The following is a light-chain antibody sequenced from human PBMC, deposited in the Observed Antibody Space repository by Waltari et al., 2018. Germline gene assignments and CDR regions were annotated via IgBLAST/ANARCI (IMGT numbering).Light chain of an antibody. J-gene: IGLJ1*01. Sequence: SYVLTQPPSVSVAPGVTARLTCGGDNIGRYSVPGYQQRPGQAPMLVIYYDSDRPSGIPERFSGSNSGNTATLTISRVEAGDEAKYYCHVWHPDVDPGVFGTGTDVTVL. V-gene: IGLV3-21*04. CDR3: HVWHPDVDPGV. CDR2: YDS. CDR1: NIGRYS.